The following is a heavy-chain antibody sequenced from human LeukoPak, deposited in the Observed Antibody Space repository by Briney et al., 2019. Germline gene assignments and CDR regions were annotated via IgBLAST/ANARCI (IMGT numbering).Heavy chain of an antibody. Sequence: GASLKVSCKASGYTFSSYGISWVRQAPGQGLEWMGGIVTYNGKTKYAEKVQGRVTMTTDTSTTTAYMELRTLRSDDTAVYYCARDMVGLAADGNWFDPWGQGTLVTVSS. CDR1: GYTFSSYG. CDR2: IVTYNGKT. CDR3: ARDMVGLAADGNWFDP. J-gene: IGHJ5*02. D-gene: IGHD6-13*01. V-gene: IGHV1-18*01.